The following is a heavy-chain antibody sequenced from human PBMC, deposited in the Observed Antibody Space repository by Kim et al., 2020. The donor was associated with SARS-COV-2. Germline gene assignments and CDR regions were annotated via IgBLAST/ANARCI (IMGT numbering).Heavy chain of an antibody. CDR3: AKGLAFKYSSSSGGIDY. J-gene: IGHJ4*02. Sequence: GGSLRLSCAASGFTFSSYAMSWVRQAPGKGLEWVSAISGSGGSTYYADSVKGRFTISRDNSKNTLYLQMNSLRAEDTAVYYCAKGLAFKYSSSSGGIDYWGQGTLVTVSS. D-gene: IGHD6-6*01. V-gene: IGHV3-23*01. CDR1: GFTFSSYA. CDR2: ISGSGGST.